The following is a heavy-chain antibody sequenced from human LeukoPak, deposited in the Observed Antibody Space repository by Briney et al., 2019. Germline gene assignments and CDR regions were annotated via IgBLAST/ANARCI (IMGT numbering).Heavy chain of an antibody. Sequence: PGRSLRLSCEASGFTLSSYGMHWVRQAPGKGPEWVAVISYDGSNKYYADSVKGRFTISRDNSKNTLYLQMSSLRAEDTAVYYCAKDFHTAYDYWGQGTLVTVSS. V-gene: IGHV3-30*18. CDR1: GFTLSSYG. D-gene: IGHD5-18*01. J-gene: IGHJ4*02. CDR3: AKDFHTAYDY. CDR2: ISYDGSNK.